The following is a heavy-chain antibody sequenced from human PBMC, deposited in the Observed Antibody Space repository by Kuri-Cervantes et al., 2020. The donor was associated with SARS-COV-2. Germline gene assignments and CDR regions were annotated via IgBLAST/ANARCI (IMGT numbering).Heavy chain of an antibody. V-gene: IGHV3-30*18. J-gene: IGHJ4*02. Sequence: LSLTCAASGFTFSSYGMHWVRQAPGKGLEWVAVIPYDGSNKYYADSVKGRFTISRDSSKNTLYLQMNSLRAEDTAVYYCAKAFHDYGDPFEYWGQGTLVTVSS. CDR3: AKAFHDYGDPFEY. CDR1: GFTFSSYG. CDR2: IPYDGSNK. D-gene: IGHD4-17*01.